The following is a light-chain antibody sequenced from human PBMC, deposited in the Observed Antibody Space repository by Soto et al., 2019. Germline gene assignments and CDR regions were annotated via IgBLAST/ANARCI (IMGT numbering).Light chain of an antibody. CDR2: AAS. J-gene: IGKJ1*01. Sequence: DIPLTQSPSFLSASVGDRVTITCRASQGMSSYLAWYQQKPGKAPKLLIYAASTLQSGIPSRFSGSGSGTEFTLTISSLQPEDFATYYCQQLNSYPRTFGQGTKVAIK. CDR3: QQLNSYPRT. CDR1: QGMSSY. V-gene: IGKV1-9*01.